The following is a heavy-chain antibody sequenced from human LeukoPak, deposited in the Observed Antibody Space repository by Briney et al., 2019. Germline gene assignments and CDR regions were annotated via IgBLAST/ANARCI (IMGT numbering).Heavy chain of an antibody. J-gene: IGHJ6*03. CDR2: INEDGSVK. CDR3: ARESGDWPHYMDV. D-gene: IGHD2-21*02. V-gene: IGHV3-7*01. Sequence: PGGSLRLSCAASGFTFTSYWMTWVRQAPGKGLEWLTNINEDGSVKHYVDSVRGRFTISRDNAKSSLYLQMNSLRAEDMAVYYCARESGDWPHYMDVWGKGTTVTVSS. CDR1: GFTFTSYW.